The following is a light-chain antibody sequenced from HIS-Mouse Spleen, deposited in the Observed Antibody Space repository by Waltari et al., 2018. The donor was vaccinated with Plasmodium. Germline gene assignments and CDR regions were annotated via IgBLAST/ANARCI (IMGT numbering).Light chain of an antibody. CDR3: YATDSSGNHRV. CDR1: ALPKKY. CDR2: EDS. J-gene: IGLJ3*02. V-gene: IGLV3-10*01. Sequence: SYELTQPPSVSVSPGQTARITCSGDALPKKYAYWYQQKSGQAPVLVIYEDSKRPSGIPEGFSGSSSGTMATLTISGAQGEDEADYYCYATDSSGNHRVFGGGTKLTVL.